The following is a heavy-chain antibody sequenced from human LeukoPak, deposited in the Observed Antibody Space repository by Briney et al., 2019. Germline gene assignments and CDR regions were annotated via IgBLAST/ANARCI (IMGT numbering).Heavy chain of an antibody. Sequence: GGSLRLSCAASGFTFSNYAMYWVRQAPGKGPEWVSAISRGGDATYYADSVKGRFTISRDNSENTLYLQMNSLTAEDTAIYYCARSGIYDYWGQGTLVTVSS. D-gene: IGHD3-3*01. V-gene: IGHV3-23*01. CDR3: ARSGIYDY. CDR2: ISRGGDAT. J-gene: IGHJ4*02. CDR1: GFTFSNYA.